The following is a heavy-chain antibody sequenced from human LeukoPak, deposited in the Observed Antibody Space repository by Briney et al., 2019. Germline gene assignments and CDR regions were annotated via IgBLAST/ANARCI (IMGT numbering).Heavy chain of an antibody. CDR3: ARGRRFGVIKTYQYYFDY. CDR2: INHSGST. D-gene: IGHD3-3*01. J-gene: IGHJ4*02. Sequence: SETLSLTCTVSGGSISSGSYYWSWIRQPPGKGLEWIGEINHSGSTNYNPSLKSRVTISVDTSKNQFSLKLSSVTAADTAVYYCARGRRFGVIKTYQYYFDYWGQGTLVTVSS. V-gene: IGHV4-39*07. CDR1: GGSISSGSYY.